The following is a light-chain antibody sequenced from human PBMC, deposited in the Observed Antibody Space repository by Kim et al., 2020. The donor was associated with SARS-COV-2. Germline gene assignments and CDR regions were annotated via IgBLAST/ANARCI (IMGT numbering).Light chain of an antibody. CDR1: NIGSKS. CDR2: YDS. Sequence: AQGKTARITCEGNNIGSKSVHGYQQKPGQAPVLVIYYDSDRPSGIPERFSGSNSGNTATLPISRVEAGDEADYYCQVWDSSSDHAVFGGGTQLTVL. J-gene: IGLJ7*01. CDR3: QVWDSSSDHAV. V-gene: IGLV3-21*04.